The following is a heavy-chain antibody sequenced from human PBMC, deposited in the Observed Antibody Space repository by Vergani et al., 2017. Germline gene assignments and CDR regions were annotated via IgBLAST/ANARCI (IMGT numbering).Heavy chain of an antibody. J-gene: IGHJ4*02. CDR2: IYHSGST. V-gene: IGHV4-38-2*02. Sequence: QVQLQESGPGLVKPSETLSLTCTVSGYSISSGYYWGWIRQPPGKGLEWIGSIYHSGSTYYNPSLKSRVTISVDTSKNQFSLKLSSVTAADTAVYYCARIDIVATSSDYWGQGTLVTVSS. CDR1: GYSISSGYY. CDR3: ARIDIVATSSDY. D-gene: IGHD5-12*01.